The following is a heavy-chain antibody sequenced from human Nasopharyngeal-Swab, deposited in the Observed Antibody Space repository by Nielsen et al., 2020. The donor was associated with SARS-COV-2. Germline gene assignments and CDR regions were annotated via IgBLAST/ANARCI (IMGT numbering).Heavy chain of an antibody. V-gene: IGHV3-30*18. Sequence: GGSLRLSCAASGFTFSNYGMHWVRQAPGRGLEWVATISFDGSDKYYVDSVKGRFTVSRDNSENTLYLQMNSLRAEDTAVYYCAKEGDSGVLNSWVQGTLVTVSS. D-gene: IGHD3-16*01. CDR1: GFTFSNYG. CDR3: AKEGDSGVLNS. J-gene: IGHJ4*02. CDR2: ISFDGSDK.